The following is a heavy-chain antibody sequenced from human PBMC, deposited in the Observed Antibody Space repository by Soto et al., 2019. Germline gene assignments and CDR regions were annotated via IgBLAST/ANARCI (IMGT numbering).Heavy chain of an antibody. Sequence: SETLSLTCAVSGGSISSGGYSWSWIRQPPGKGLEWIGYIYHSGSTYYNPSLKSRVTISVDRSKNQFSLKLSSVTAADTAVYYCARRYGYSFAYWGQGTLVTVSS. V-gene: IGHV4-30-2*01. CDR2: IYHSGST. J-gene: IGHJ4*02. D-gene: IGHD1-1*01. CDR3: ARRYGYSFAY. CDR1: GGSISSGGYS.